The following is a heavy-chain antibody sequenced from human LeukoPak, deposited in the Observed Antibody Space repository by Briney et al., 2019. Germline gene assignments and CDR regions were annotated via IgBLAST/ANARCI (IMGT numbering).Heavy chain of an antibody. J-gene: IGHJ5*02. Sequence: GASVKVSCKASGNIFNYYYLHWLRQAPGQGLEWMGWINPNSGGTNYAQKFQGRVTMTRDTSISTAYMELSRLRSDDTAVYYCARAFRRGPSSNWFDPWGQGTLVTVSS. CDR1: GNIFNYYY. V-gene: IGHV1-2*02. CDR3: ARAFRRGPSSNWFDP. D-gene: IGHD2/OR15-2a*01. CDR2: INPNSGGT.